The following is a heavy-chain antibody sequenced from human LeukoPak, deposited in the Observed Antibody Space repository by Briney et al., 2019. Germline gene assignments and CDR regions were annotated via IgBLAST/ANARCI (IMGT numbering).Heavy chain of an antibody. V-gene: IGHV3-23*01. D-gene: IGHD3-22*01. J-gene: IGHJ4*02. CDR1: GFTFSSYA. CDR2: ISGSGGST. CDR3: AKSQYYYDSSGYYSFYFDY. Sequence: SGGSLRLSCAASGFTFSSYAMSWVRQAPGKGLEWVSAISGSGGSTYYADSVKGRYTISRHNSKNTLYLQMNSLRAEDTAVYYCAKSQYYYDSSGYYSFYFDYWGQGTLVTVSS.